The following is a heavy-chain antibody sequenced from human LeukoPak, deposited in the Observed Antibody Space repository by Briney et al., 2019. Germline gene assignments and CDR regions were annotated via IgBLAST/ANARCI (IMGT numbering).Heavy chain of an antibody. CDR3: ASPDCSSTSCPIDY. Sequence: LSLTCAVNGGSFSGYYWSWIRQAPGKGLEWVSYISSSGSTIYYADSVKGRFTISRDNAKNLLYLQMNSLRAEDTAVYYCASPDCSSTSCPIDYWGQGTLVTVSS. J-gene: IGHJ4*02. CDR1: GGSFSGYY. V-gene: IGHV3-11*01. D-gene: IGHD2-2*01. CDR2: ISSSGSTI.